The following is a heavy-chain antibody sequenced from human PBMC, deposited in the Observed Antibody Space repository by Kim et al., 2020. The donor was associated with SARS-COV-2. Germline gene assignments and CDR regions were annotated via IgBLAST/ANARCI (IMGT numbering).Heavy chain of an antibody. D-gene: IGHD4-4*01. CDR3: ARGSTVIHYYYGMDV. Sequence: ASGKGRFTISSDNSKNTLYLQMNSLRAEDTAVYYGARGSTVIHYYYGMDVWGQGTTVTVSS. J-gene: IGHJ6*02. V-gene: IGHV3-53*01.